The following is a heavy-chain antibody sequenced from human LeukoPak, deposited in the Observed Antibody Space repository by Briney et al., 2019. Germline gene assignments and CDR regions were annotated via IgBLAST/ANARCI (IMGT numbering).Heavy chain of an antibody. CDR2: IKEDGTET. D-gene: IGHD7-27*01. V-gene: IGHV3-7*01. Sequence: GGSLRLSCAASGFKFNMFWMNWVRQAPGKGLEWVANIKEDGTETFYVDSVRGRFIISRDNANQSLHLQMNGLRAEDSGLYYCARDLGPTNAFWAWGQGTRVTVSS. CDR1: GFKFNMFW. CDR3: ARDLGPTNAFWA. J-gene: IGHJ3*01.